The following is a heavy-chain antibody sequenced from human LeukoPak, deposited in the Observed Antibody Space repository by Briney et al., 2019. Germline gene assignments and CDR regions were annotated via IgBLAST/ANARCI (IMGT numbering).Heavy chain of an antibody. V-gene: IGHV4-31*03. CDR2: IYYSGST. J-gene: IGHJ3*02. CDR1: GGSISSGGYY. D-gene: IGHD1-7*01. Sequence: SETLSLTCTVSGGSISSGGYYWSWIRQHPGKGLEWIGYIYYSGSTYYNPSLKSRVTISVDTSKNQFSLKLSSVTAADTAVYYCARDTITGTTSPDDAFDIWGLGTMVTVSS. CDR3: ARDTITGTTSPDDAFDI.